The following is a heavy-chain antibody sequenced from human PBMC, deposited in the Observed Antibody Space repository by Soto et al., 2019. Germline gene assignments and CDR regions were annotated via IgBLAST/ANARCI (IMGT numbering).Heavy chain of an antibody. V-gene: IGHV1-69*01. J-gene: IGHJ2*01. CDR2: IIPIFGTA. CDR3: ASDYGSSGYWAGWYFDL. Sequence: QVQLVQSGAEVKKPGSSVKVSCKASGGTFSSYAISWVRQAPGQGLEWMGGIIPIFGTANYAQKFQGRVTITADGSKSTAYMELSRLRSEDTVVYYCASDYGSSGYWAGWYFDLWRRGTPLTVSS. CDR1: GGTFSSYA. D-gene: IGHD3-22*01.